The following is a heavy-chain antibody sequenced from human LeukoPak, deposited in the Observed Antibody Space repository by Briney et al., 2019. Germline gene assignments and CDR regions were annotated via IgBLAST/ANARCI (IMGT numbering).Heavy chain of an antibody. CDR3: ASNVLLVTGSGDF. CDR2: IYYRGST. D-gene: IGHD2-21*02. J-gene: IGHJ4*02. Sequence: SETLSLTCNVSGGSLSSTTNYWGWIRQPPGRGLEWIGNIYYRGSTYYNPSLKSRVIISLDTSKNQFSLKLSPVTAADTAVYYCASNVLLVTGSGDFWGQGTLVTVSS. CDR1: GGSLSSTTNY. V-gene: IGHV4-39*07.